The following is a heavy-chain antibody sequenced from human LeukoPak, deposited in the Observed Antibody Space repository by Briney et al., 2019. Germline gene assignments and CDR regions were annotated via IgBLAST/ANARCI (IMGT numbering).Heavy chain of an antibody. CDR3: ARDSYDYVWGSYRNPNFDY. D-gene: IGHD3-16*02. Sequence: GGSLRLSCAASGFTFRTYWMSWVRQAPEKGLEWVANIKQDGNEKYYVDSVKGRFTISRDNAMNSLDLQMNSLRAEDTAVYYCARDSYDYVWGSYRNPNFDYWGQGTLVTVSS. V-gene: IGHV3-7*01. J-gene: IGHJ4*02. CDR2: IKQDGNEK. CDR1: GFTFRTYW.